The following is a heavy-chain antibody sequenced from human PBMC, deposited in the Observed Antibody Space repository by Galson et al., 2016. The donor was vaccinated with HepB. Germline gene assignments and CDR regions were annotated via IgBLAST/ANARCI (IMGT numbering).Heavy chain of an antibody. CDR1: GDSISSSSYY. CDR2: IYYSGST. D-gene: IGHD3-3*01. J-gene: IGHJ5*02. V-gene: IGHV4-39*01. CDR3: TTSWYYDSWSGHSHEGWFDP. Sequence: SETLSLTCTVSGDSISSSSYYWGWIRQPPGKGLEWIGSIYYSGSTYYNPSLKSRVTISVDTSKNQFSLKLSSVTAADTAVYYCTTSWYYDSWSGHSHEGWFDPWGQGILVTVSS.